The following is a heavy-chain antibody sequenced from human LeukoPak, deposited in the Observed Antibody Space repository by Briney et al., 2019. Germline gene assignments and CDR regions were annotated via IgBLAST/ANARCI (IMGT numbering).Heavy chain of an antibody. CDR3: ARAAQHYDFWSGSHLDYMDV. D-gene: IGHD3-3*01. Sequence: GGSLRLSCAASGFTFDDYGMGWVRQAPGKGLEWVPGINWNGGSTGYADSVKGRFTISRDNAKNSLYLQMISLRAEDTAVYYCARAAQHYDFWSGSHLDYMDVWGKGTTVAVSS. CDR2: INWNGGST. J-gene: IGHJ6*03. V-gene: IGHV3-20*04. CDR1: GFTFDDYG.